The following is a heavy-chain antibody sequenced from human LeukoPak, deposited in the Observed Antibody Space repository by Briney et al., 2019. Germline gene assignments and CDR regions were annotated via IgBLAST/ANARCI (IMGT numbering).Heavy chain of an antibody. D-gene: IGHD1-26*01. J-gene: IGHJ4*02. Sequence: PSETLSLTCTVSGGSISSSSYSWGWIRQPPGKGLEWIGSIYYSGSTYYNPSLKSRVTISVDTSKNQFSLKLSSVTAADTAVYYCARFVAGRLVGDNHFDYWGQGTLVTVSS. CDR3: ARFVAGRLVGDNHFDY. CDR2: IYYSGST. CDR1: GGSISSSSYS. V-gene: IGHV4-39*01.